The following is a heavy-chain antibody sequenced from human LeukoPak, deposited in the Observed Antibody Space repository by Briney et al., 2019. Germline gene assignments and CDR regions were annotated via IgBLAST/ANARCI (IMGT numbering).Heavy chain of an antibody. V-gene: IGHV4-4*07. Sequence: PSETLSLTCTVSGGSISSYYWSWIRQPAGKGLEWIGRIYTSGSTNYNPSLKSRVTISVDTSKNQFSLKLSSVTAADTAVYYCARARRYGSGSYYRYYYGMDVWGQGTTVTVSS. CDR2: IYTSGST. D-gene: IGHD3-10*01. CDR1: GGSISSYY. CDR3: ARARRYGSGSYYRYYYGMDV. J-gene: IGHJ6*02.